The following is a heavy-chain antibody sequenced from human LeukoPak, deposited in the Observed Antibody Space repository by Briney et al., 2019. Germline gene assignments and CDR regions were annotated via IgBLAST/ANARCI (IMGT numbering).Heavy chain of an antibody. CDR2: ISGSGDSV. V-gene: IGHV3-23*01. D-gene: IGHD3-3*01. CDR1: GFIFRNYA. Sequence: GGSLRLSCAGSGFIFRNYAMAWVRQAPGKGLECVSAISGSGDSVRHADSVQGRFIISRGNSKSTLYLQMDNLRAEDTALYYCARDFWATNYYYGMDVWGQGTTVTVSS. J-gene: IGHJ6*02. CDR3: ARDFWATNYYYGMDV.